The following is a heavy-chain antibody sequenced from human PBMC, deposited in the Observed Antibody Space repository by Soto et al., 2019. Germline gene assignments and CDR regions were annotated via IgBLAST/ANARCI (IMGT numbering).Heavy chain of an antibody. Sequence: SETLSLTCTVSGASINSGCDYWSWVRQLPGKGLEWIGYVYFTGSTYYNPSLASRVTISLDTSITTAYMEMSSLRSDDTAVYYCARRGFSGHDLYYLDFWGQGTLVTVSS. CDR1: GASINSGCDY. CDR3: ARRGFSGHDLYYLDF. J-gene: IGHJ4*02. V-gene: IGHV4-31*03. D-gene: IGHD5-12*01. CDR2: VYFTGST.